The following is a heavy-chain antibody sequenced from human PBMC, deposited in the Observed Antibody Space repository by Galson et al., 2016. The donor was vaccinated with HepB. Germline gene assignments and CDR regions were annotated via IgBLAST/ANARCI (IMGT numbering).Heavy chain of an antibody. D-gene: IGHD2-21*02. V-gene: IGHV4-39*01. J-gene: IGHJ4*02. Sequence: ETLSLTCTVSGGSVSSRTSFWAWIRQPPGKGLEWLGNIYYGGTTDYNPSLKSRVTMSVDTSKNQFSLRLTSVTAADTALYYCVRPTAGQIDYWGRGTLVTVSS. CDR1: GGSVSSRTSF. CDR2: IYYGGTT. CDR3: VRPTAGQIDY.